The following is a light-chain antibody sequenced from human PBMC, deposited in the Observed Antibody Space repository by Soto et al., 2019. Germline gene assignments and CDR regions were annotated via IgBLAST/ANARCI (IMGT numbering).Light chain of an antibody. CDR3: QQRSNWPLVT. CDR2: DAS. J-gene: IGKJ4*01. CDR1: QSVISF. V-gene: IGKV3-11*01. Sequence: IVLTQSPATLSLSPGESATLSCRASQSVISFLVWYQQKPAQAPRLLIYDASNRAAGIPARVSGSGSGTDFTLTISSLEPEDFAVYYCQQRSNWPLVTFGGRTKVEIK.